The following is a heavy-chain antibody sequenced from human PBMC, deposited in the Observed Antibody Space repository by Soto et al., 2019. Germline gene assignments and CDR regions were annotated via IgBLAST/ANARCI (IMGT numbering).Heavy chain of an antibody. D-gene: IGHD3-22*01. CDR1: GGTFSSYA. V-gene: IGHV1-69*06. Sequence: QVQLVQSGAEVKKPGSSVKVSCKASGGTFSSYAISWVRQAPGQGLEWMGGIIPIFGTANYAQKFQGRVTITADKSTSTAYMELSSLRSEDTAVYYCARPMGGYYDSSGYYPSWAFEIWGQGTMVTVSS. J-gene: IGHJ3*02. CDR3: ARPMGGYYDSSGYYPSWAFEI. CDR2: IIPIFGTA.